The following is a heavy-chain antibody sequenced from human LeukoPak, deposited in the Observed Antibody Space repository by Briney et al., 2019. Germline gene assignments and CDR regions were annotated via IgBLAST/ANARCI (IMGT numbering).Heavy chain of an antibody. D-gene: IGHD5-12*01. J-gene: IGHJ5*02. CDR2: IYYSGST. CDR3: ARTPSGYDFGWFDP. CDR1: GGSLSSYY. Sequence: SETLSLTCTVSGGSLSSYYWSSIRQPPGKGLERIGYIYYSGSTNYNPSLKSRVTISLDTSKNQFSLKLSSVTAADTAVYYCARTPSGYDFGWFDPWGQGTLVTVSS. V-gene: IGHV4-59*12.